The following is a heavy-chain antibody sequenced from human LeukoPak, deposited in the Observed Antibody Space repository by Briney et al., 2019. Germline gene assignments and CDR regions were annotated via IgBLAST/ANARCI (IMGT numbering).Heavy chain of an antibody. CDR3: AREPPIAALDY. CDR2: ISYDGSNK. Sequence: GGSLRLSCAASGFTFSSYAMHWVRQAPGKGLERVAVISYDGSNKYYADSVKGRFTISRDNSKNTLYLQMNSLRAEDTAVYYCAREPPIAALDYWGQGTLVTVSS. J-gene: IGHJ4*02. CDR1: GFTFSSYA. V-gene: IGHV3-30-3*01. D-gene: IGHD6-6*01.